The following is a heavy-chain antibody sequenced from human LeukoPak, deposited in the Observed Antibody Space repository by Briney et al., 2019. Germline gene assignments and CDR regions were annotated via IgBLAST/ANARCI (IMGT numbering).Heavy chain of an antibody. CDR2: IYYSGST. Sequence: SETLSLTCTVSGGSISSSSYYWGWIRQPPGKGLEWIGSIYYSGSTYYNPSLKSRVTISVDTSKNQFSLKLSSVTAADTAVYYCARGLGRIVVAPGGQGTLVTVSS. CDR1: GGSISSSSYY. V-gene: IGHV4-39*01. D-gene: IGHD3-22*01. J-gene: IGHJ4*02. CDR3: ARGLGRIVVAP.